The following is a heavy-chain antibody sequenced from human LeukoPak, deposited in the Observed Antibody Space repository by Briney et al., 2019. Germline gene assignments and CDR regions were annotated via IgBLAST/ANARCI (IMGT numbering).Heavy chain of an antibody. CDR2: ISAYNGNT. V-gene: IGHV1-18*01. CDR3: ARDLTTMTNNWFDP. J-gene: IGHJ5*02. CDR1: GYTFTSYG. D-gene: IGHD4-17*01. Sequence: ASVKVSCKASGYTFTSYGISWVRQAPGQGLERMGWISAYNGNTIYTQKLQGRVTMTTDTSTSTAYMELRSLRSDDTAVYYCARDLTTMTNNWFDPWGQGTLVTVSS.